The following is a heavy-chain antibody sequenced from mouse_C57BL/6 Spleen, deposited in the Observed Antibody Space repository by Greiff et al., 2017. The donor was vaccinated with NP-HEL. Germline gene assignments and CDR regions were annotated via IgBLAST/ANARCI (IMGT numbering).Heavy chain of an antibody. Sequence: EVKLEESGPGLVKPSQSLSLTCSVTGYSITSGYYWNWIRQFPGNKLEWMGYISYDGSNNYNPSLKNRISITRDTSKNQFFLKLNSVTTEDTATYYCARDRGYYYGLLDYWGQGTTLTVSS. CDR2: ISYDGSN. V-gene: IGHV3-6*01. J-gene: IGHJ2*01. CDR1: GYSITSGYY. CDR3: ARDRGYYYGLLDY. D-gene: IGHD1-1*01.